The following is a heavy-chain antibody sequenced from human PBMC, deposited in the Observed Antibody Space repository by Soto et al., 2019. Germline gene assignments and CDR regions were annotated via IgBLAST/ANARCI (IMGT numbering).Heavy chain of an antibody. D-gene: IGHD6-13*01. J-gene: IGHJ5*02. CDR2: IYYSGST. CDR1: GGSISSSSYY. Sequence: SETLSLTCTVSGGSISSSSYYWGWIRQPPGKGLEWIGSIYYSGSTYYNPSLKSRVTISVDTSKNQFSLKLISVTAADTAVYYCARAPAAAGTGWFDPWGQGTLVTVSS. CDR3: ARAPAAAGTGWFDP. V-gene: IGHV4-39*01.